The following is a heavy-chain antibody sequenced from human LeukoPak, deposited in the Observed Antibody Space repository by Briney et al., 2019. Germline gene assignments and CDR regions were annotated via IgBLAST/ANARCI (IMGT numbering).Heavy chain of an antibody. Sequence: AGSLRLSCAASGFTVSSNYMSWVRQAPGKGLEWVSVIYSGGSTYYADSVKGRFTISRDNSKNTLYLQMNSLRAEDTAVYYCAGGPPALRFLEYYYYYMDVWGKGTTVTVSS. CDR1: GFTVSSNY. J-gene: IGHJ6*03. CDR3: AGGPPALRFLEYYYYYMDV. CDR2: IYSGGST. V-gene: IGHV3-66*02. D-gene: IGHD3-3*01.